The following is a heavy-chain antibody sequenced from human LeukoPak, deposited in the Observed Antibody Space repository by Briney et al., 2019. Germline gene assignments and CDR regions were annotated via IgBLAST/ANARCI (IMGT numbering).Heavy chain of an antibody. CDR2: TLTIFGAG. Sequence: ASVKLSCKASGGTFSSYAISWVRQSPGQGLGWMGGTLTIFGAGASAQTFQARVAFTTDESTSRTNIELSSLRSEHTAVPYCAKIRPQYYYMDVWGKGTTVTVSS. CDR1: GGTFSSYA. J-gene: IGHJ6*03. CDR3: AKIRPQYYYMDV. V-gene: IGHV1-69*05.